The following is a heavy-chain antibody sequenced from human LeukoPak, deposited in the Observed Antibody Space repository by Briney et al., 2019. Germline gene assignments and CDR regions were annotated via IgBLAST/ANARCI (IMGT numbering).Heavy chain of an antibody. V-gene: IGHV3-13*01. D-gene: IGHD2-15*01. Sequence: PGGSLRLSCAASGFTFSSYDMHWARRATGKGLEWVSAIATGGDTFYSASVKGRFTISRQNAKSSLYLQMNSLRAGDTAVYYCARGGRDGFDIWGRGTRVTVSS. J-gene: IGHJ3*02. CDR3: ARGGRDGFDI. CDR2: IATGGDT. CDR1: GFTFSSYD.